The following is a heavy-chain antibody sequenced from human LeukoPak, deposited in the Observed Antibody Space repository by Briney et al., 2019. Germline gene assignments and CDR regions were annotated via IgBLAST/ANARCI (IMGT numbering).Heavy chain of an antibody. CDR3: ARALVVGATTMGYFQH. Sequence: ASVKVSCKASGYTFTGYYMRWVRQAPGQGLEWMGWINPNSGGPNYAQKFQGRVPMTRDTSISTAYMELSRLRSDDTAVYYCARALVVGATTMGYFQHWGQGTLVTVSS. J-gene: IGHJ1*01. CDR2: INPNSGGP. D-gene: IGHD1-26*01. V-gene: IGHV1-2*02. CDR1: GYTFTGYY.